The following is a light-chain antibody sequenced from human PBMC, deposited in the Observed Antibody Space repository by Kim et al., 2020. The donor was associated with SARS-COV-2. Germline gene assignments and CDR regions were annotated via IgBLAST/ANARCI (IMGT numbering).Light chain of an antibody. CDR2: EVN. J-gene: IGLJ2*01. CDR3: SSHAGNKIWD. CDR1: NRDVGAYNF. Sequence: GQSVTISCTGTNRDVGAYNFVSWYQQYPRKAPKLIIYEVNKRPSGVPDRFSASKSGNTASLTVSGLQTEDEADYYCSSHAGNKIWDFGEGTQLTVL. V-gene: IGLV2-8*01.